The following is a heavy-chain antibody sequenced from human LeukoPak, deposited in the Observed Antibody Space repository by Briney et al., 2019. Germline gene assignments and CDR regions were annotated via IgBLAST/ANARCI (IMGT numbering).Heavy chain of an antibody. J-gene: IGHJ4*02. CDR2: IYYSGST. CDR1: GASISSYY. V-gene: IGHV4-59*01. CDR3: ARAPDIVATNFDY. Sequence: SETLSLTCAISGASISSYYWSWIRQPPGKGLEWIAFIYYSGSTKYNPSLKSRVTISVDSSKNQFSLKMSSVTAADTAVYYCARAPDIVATNFDYWGQGTLVTVSS. D-gene: IGHD5-12*01.